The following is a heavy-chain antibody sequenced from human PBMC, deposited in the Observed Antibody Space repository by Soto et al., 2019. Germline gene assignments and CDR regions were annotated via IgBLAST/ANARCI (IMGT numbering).Heavy chain of an antibody. D-gene: IGHD6-13*01. CDR2: IYYSGST. J-gene: IGHJ4*02. V-gene: IGHV4-39*01. CDR3: ARGSLAAAGIPREY. CDR1: GGSISSSSYY. Sequence: SETLSLTCTVSGGSISSSSYYWGWIRQPPGKGLEWIGSIYYSGSTYYNPSLKSRVTMSVDTSKNQFSLKLSSVTAADTAVYYCARGSLAAAGIPREYWAQGTLVTVSS.